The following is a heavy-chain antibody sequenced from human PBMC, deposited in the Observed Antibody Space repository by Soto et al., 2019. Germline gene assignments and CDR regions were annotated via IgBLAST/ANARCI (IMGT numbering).Heavy chain of an antibody. V-gene: IGHV3-7*04. CDR2: IKPDGGET. D-gene: IGHD3-22*01. J-gene: IGHJ3*02. CDR1: GFTSSSHW. CDR3: ARGDFYDSSGPFSDAFDI. Sequence: GGPLRLSCSASGFTSSSHWMSWVRQTPGKGLQWVANIKPDGGETWYVDSVRGRFTISRDNVKNSLYLQMNNVRAEDTAVYYCARGDFYDSSGPFSDAFDIWGQGTMVTVS.